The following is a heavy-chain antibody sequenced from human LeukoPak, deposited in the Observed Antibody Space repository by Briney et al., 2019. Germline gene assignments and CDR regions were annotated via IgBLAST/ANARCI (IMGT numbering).Heavy chain of an antibody. CDR1: GGTVSRYP. V-gene: IGHV1-69*13. CDR2: IIPIFGTA. Sequence: SVKVSCKASGGTVSRYPISWVREAPGQGLEWMGGIIPIFGTANYAQKFQGRVTITADESTSTAYMELSSLRSEDTAVYYCARDRPGRYCSTISCYSASPFDPWGQGTLVTVSS. D-gene: IGHD2-2*02. CDR3: ARDRPGRYCSTISCYSASPFDP. J-gene: IGHJ5*02.